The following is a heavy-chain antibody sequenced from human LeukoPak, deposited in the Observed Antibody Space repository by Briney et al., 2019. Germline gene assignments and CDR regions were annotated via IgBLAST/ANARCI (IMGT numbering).Heavy chain of an antibody. Sequence: ASVNVSCKASGYTFTGYYMHWVRQAPGQGLEWMGWINPNSGGTNYAQKFQGRVTMTRDTSISTAYMELSRPRSDDTAVYYCAREDYYDSSGYYPNWFDPWGQGTLVTVSS. CDR3: AREDYYDSSGYYPNWFDP. V-gene: IGHV1-2*02. CDR2: INPNSGGT. CDR1: GYTFTGYY. D-gene: IGHD3-22*01. J-gene: IGHJ5*02.